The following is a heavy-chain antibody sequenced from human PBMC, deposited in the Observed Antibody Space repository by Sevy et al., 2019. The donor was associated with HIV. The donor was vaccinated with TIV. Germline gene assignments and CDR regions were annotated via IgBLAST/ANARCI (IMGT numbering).Heavy chain of an antibody. V-gene: IGHV3-74*01. CDR1: GFTFSSYW. CDR2: VNDDGTIT. CDR3: VRDQRGPSNAFDM. J-gene: IGHJ3*02. D-gene: IGHD3-16*01. Sequence: GGSLRLSCAASGFTFSSYWMHWVRQAPGKRLVWVARVNDDGTITYNADSVKGRFTISRDNAKNTLYLQMNSLRVDDMAVYFCVRDQRGPSNAFDMWGQGTLVTVSS.